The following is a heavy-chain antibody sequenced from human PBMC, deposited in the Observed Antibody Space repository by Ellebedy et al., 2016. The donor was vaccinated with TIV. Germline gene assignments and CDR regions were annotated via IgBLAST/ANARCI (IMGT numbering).Heavy chain of an antibody. D-gene: IGHD2-21*01. V-gene: IGHV3-30-3*01. CDR3: ANLIHY. CDR1: GFTFSSYA. Sequence: GESLKISXAASGFTFSSYAMHWVRQAPGKGLEWVAVISYDGSNKYYADSVKGRFTIFRDNSKNTLYLQMNSLRAEDTAVYYCANLIHYWGQGTLVTVSS. CDR2: ISYDGSNK. J-gene: IGHJ4*02.